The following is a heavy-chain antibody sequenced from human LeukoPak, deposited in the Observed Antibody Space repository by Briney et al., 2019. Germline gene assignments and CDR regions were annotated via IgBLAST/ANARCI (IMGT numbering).Heavy chain of an antibody. Sequence: PGGSLRLSCGASGFPFRDYYMTWIRQAPGKGQEWISYISRSGDTLYYADSVEGRFTISRDNAKNSLFLQMNSLRADDTAVYYCAREVVIFPDYYYYGMDVWGQGTTVTVSS. CDR3: AREVVIFPDYYYYGMDV. J-gene: IGHJ6*02. V-gene: IGHV3-11*01. CDR1: GFPFRDYY. D-gene: IGHD3-9*01. CDR2: ISRSGDTL.